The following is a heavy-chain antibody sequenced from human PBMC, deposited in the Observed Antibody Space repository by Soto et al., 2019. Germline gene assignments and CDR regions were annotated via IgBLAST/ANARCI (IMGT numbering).Heavy chain of an antibody. V-gene: IGHV3-30-3*01. CDR3: ARPSVSGYDGGYFDY. D-gene: IGHD3-3*01. Sequence: QVQLVESGGGVVQPGRSLRLSCAASGFTFSSYAMHWVRQAPGKGLEWVAVISYDGSNKYYADSVKGRFTISRDNSKNTLYLQMNSLRAEDTAVYYCARPSVSGYDGGYFDYWGQGTLVTVSS. J-gene: IGHJ4*02. CDR1: GFTFSSYA. CDR2: ISYDGSNK.